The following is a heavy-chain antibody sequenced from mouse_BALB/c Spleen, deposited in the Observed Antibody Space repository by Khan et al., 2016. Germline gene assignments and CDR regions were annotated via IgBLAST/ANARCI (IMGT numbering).Heavy chain of an antibody. Sequence: EVQLQESGPGLVKPSQSLSLTCSVTGYSITSGYYWNWIRQFPGNKLEWMGYISYDGSNNYNPSLKNRISITRDTSKNQFFLKLNSLTTEDTATYYCATGGYSGSSYNWYFDVWGAGTTVTVSS. CDR1: GYSITSGYY. J-gene: IGHJ1*01. D-gene: IGHD1-1*01. V-gene: IGHV3-6*02. CDR3: ATGGYSGSSYNWYFDV. CDR2: ISYDGSN.